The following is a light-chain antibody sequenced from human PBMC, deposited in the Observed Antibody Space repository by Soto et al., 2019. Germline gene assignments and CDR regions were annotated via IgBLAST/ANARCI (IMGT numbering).Light chain of an antibody. CDR3: QKLDSMPIN. Sequence: EITMTQFPVILSASPGEVVTLSCRAAQDVTTNFAWYQQKRGQAPRLLIYDISSRATGVPARFSGSGSGTEFTLSISGLQSEDSATYYCQKLDSMPINFGQGTRLEIK. CDR1: QDVTTN. J-gene: IGKJ5*01. V-gene: IGKV3-15*01. CDR2: DIS.